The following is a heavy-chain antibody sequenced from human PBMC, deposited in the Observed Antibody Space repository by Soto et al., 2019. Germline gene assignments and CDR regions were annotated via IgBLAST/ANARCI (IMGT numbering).Heavy chain of an antibody. CDR2: ISGSGGST. V-gene: IGHV3-23*01. D-gene: IGHD2-15*01. CDR1: GFTFRSYA. J-gene: IGHJ4*02. CDR3: AKGALSYCSGGSGYSDY. Sequence: EVQLLESGGGLVQPGGSLRLSCAASGFTFRSYAMSWVRQAPGKGLEWVSAISGSGGSTYYADSVKGRFTISRDNSKNTLYLQMNSLRAEDTAVYYCAKGALSYCSGGSGYSDYWGQGTLVTVSS.